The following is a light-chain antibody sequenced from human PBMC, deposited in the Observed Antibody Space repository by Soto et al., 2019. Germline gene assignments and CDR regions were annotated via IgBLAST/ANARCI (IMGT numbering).Light chain of an antibody. CDR2: GAS. J-gene: IGKJ1*01. V-gene: IGKV3-20*01. CDR1: QSVSSSY. Sequence: EIVLTQSPGTLSLSPGERATFSCRASQSVSSSYIAWYQQKRGQAPRRLIYGASIRATGIPDRFSGSGSGTDFTLTISRLEPEDFELYYCQQYHTSPLTFGQGTKVEIK. CDR3: QQYHTSPLT.